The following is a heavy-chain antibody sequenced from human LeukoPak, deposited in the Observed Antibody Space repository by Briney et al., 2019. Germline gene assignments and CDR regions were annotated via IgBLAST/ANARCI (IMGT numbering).Heavy chain of an antibody. CDR1: GGSISTFY. D-gene: IGHD1-26*01. CDR2: IYYSGIT. J-gene: IGHJ4*02. Sequence: SETLSLTCTVSGGSISTFYWSWIRQPPGKGLECIGYIYYSGITNYNPSPKSRVTISVDTSKNQFSLKLSSVTAADTAVYYCARQGSGSRAAFDYLGQGTLVTVSS. V-gene: IGHV4-59*08. CDR3: ARQGSGSRAAFDY.